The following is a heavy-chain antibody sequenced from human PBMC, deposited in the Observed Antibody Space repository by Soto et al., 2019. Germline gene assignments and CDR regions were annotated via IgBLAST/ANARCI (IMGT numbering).Heavy chain of an antibody. D-gene: IGHD3-16*01. CDR1: GFTFSSYA. CDR2: ISGSGGST. V-gene: IGHV3-23*01. Sequence: GGSLRLSCAASGFTFSSYAMSWVRQAPGKGLEWVSAISGSGGSTYYADSVKGRLTISRDNSKNTLYLQMNSLRAEDTAVYYCAKDRYMRRTFGAFDIWGQGTMVTVSS. J-gene: IGHJ3*02. CDR3: AKDRYMRRTFGAFDI.